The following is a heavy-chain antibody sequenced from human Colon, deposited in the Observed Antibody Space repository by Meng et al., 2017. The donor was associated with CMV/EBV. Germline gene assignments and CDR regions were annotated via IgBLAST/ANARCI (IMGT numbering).Heavy chain of an antibody. V-gene: IGHV3-48*03. CDR2: ISSSGSTI. Sequence: GGSLRLSCAVSGFTFSSYEMNWVRQAPGKGLEWVSYISSSGSTIYYADSVKGRFTISRDNAKNSLYLQMNSLRAEDTAVYYCARDQNDAFDIWGQGTMVTVSS. J-gene: IGHJ3*02. CDR1: GFTFSSYE. CDR3: ARDQNDAFDI.